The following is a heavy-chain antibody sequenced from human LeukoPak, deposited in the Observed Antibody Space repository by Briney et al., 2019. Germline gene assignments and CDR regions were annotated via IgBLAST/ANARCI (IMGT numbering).Heavy chain of an antibody. CDR2: IYYSGST. CDR3: ARLQGYSYGLIDY. V-gene: IGHV4-39*01. CDR1: GGSISSSSYY. Sequence: SETLSLTCTVSGGSISSSSYYWGWIRQPPGKGLEWIGSIYYSGSTYYNPSLKSRVTISVDTSKNQFSLKLSSVTAADTAVYYCARLQGYSYGLIDYWGQGTLVTVSS. J-gene: IGHJ4*02. D-gene: IGHD5-18*01.